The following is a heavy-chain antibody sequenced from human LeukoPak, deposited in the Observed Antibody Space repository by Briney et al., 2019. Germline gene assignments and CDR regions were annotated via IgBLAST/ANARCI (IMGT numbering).Heavy chain of an antibody. D-gene: IGHD3-22*01. Sequence: GASVKVSCKASGGTFSSYAISWVRQAPGQGLEWMGGIIPIFGTANYAQKFQGRVTITADESTSTAYMELSSLRSEDTAVYYCARVRDDSSGYRSLEYWGQGTLVTVSS. J-gene: IGHJ4*02. V-gene: IGHV1-69*13. CDR2: IIPIFGTA. CDR1: GGTFSSYA. CDR3: ARVRDDSSGYRSLEY.